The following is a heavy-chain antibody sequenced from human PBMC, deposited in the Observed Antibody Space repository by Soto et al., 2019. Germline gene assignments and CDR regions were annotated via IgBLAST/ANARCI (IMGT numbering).Heavy chain of an antibody. CDR1: GFTFNTHW. D-gene: IGHD1-26*01. CDR3: ARGGAMGVDY. CDR2: IYFDGITT. J-gene: IGHJ4*02. Sequence: GGSLRLSCTASGFTFNTHWMHWVRQAPGKGLVWISRIYFDGITTNYADSVKGRLTVSRDNAKNTVYLHVNTLRDEDTAVYYCARGGAMGVDYWGQGTLVTVSS. V-gene: IGHV3-74*01.